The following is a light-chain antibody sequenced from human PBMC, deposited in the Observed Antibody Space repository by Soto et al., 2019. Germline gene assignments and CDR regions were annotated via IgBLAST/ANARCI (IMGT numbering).Light chain of an antibody. V-gene: IGLV1-44*01. CDR2: SNN. J-gene: IGLJ1*01. CDR3: AGWDDSLNGYV. Sequence: QSVLTQPPSASGTPGQRVTIAFSGISSNIVINTVNWEHQLPGAAPELLIDSNNERRSGCPWLFSVSKSGTSASQAISWLXSEDEVDYYCAGWDDSLNGYVFGTGTKVAVL. CDR1: SSNIVINT.